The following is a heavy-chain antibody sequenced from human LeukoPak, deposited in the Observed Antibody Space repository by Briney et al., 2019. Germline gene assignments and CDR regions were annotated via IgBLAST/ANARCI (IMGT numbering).Heavy chain of an antibody. J-gene: IGHJ4*01. CDR1: GFTFSSYW. V-gene: IGHV3-33*01. Sequence: GGSLRLSCAASGFTFSSYWMSWVRQAPGKGLEWVAVIWYDGSNKYYADSVKGRFIISRDNSKNTMYLQMNSLRAEDTALYYCARGPLDFDFLSGYSFDYWGQGNLVT. CDR2: IWYDGSNK. CDR3: ARGPLDFDFLSGYSFDY. D-gene: IGHD3-3*01.